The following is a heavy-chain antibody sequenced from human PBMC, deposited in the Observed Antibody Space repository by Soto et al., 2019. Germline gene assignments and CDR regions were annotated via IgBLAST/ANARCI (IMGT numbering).Heavy chain of an antibody. V-gene: IGHV3-30-3*01. D-gene: IGHD6-13*01. Sequence: GGSLRLSCVASGFTFSSYAMHWVRQAPGKGLEGVAVISYDGYNKYYADSVKGRFTISRDNSKNTLYLQMNSLRAEDTAMYYCESLYRSKWAGWGMDVWGQGTTVTVSS. J-gene: IGHJ6*02. CDR1: GFTFSSYA. CDR2: ISYDGYNK. CDR3: ESLYRSKWAGWGMDV.